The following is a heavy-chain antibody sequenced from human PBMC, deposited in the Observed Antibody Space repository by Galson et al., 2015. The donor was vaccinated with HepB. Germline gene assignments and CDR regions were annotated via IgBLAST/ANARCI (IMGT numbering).Heavy chain of an antibody. CDR1: GFTFSSYA. V-gene: IGHV3-23*01. CDR3: AKGGDYDFLGRGYYGMDV. Sequence: SLRLSCAASGFTFSSYAMSWVRQAPGKGLEWVSAISGSGGSTYYADSVKGRFTISRDNSKNTLYLQMNSLRAEDTAVYYCAKGGDYDFLGRGYYGMDVWGQGTTVTVSS. D-gene: IGHD3-3*01. J-gene: IGHJ6*02. CDR2: ISGSGGST.